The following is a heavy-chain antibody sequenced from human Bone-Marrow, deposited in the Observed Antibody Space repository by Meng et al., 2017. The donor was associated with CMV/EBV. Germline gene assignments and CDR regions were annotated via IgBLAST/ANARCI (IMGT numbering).Heavy chain of an antibody. J-gene: IGHJ6*02. V-gene: IGHV1-8*03. CDR3: ARRGYYYGMDV. D-gene: IGHD3-10*01. Sequence: ASVKVSCKASGGTFSSYAISWVRQATGQGLEWMGWMNPNSGNTGYAQKFQGRVTITRNTSISTAYMELSSLRSEDTAVYYCARRGYYYGMDVWGQGPTVTVSS. CDR1: GGTFSSYA. CDR2: MNPNSGNT.